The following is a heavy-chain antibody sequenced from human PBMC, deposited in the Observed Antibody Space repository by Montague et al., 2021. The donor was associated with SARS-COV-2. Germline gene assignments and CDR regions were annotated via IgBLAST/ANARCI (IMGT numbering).Heavy chain of an antibody. CDR3: ARVFPRWLQFDPYFDY. Sequence: SETLSLTCTVSGGSISSYYWSWIRQPPGKGLEWIGYIYYSGSTNYNPSLKSRVTISVDTSKNQFSLKLSSVTAADTAVYYCARVFPRWLQFDPYFDYWGQGNLVAGSS. J-gene: IGHJ4*02. D-gene: IGHD5-24*01. V-gene: IGHV4-59*01. CDR1: GGSISSYY. CDR2: IYYSGST.